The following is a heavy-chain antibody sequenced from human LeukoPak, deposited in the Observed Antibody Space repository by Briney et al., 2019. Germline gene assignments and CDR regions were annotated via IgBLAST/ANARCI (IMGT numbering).Heavy chain of an antibody. CDR1: GFTFSYYG. V-gene: IGHV3-30*02. CDR3: AKARGYCSSTSCFRPFDY. Sequence: GGSLRLSCAASGFTFSYYGMHWVRQAPGRGLEWVAFIRYDGSNKYYAGPVKGRFTISRDNSKNTLYLQMNSLRAEDTAVYYCAKARGYCSSTSCFRPFDYWGQGTRVTVSS. CDR2: IRYDGSNK. J-gene: IGHJ4*02. D-gene: IGHD2-2*01.